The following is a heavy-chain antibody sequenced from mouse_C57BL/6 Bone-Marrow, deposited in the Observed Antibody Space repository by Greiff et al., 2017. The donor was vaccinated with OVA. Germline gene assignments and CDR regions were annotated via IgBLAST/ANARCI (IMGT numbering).Heavy chain of an antibody. V-gene: IGHV1-64*01. J-gene: IGHJ2*01. Sequence: QVQLQQPGAELVKPGASVKLSCKASGYTFTSYWMHWVKQRPGQGLEWIGMIHPNSGSTNYNEKFKSKATLTVDKSSSTAYMQLSSLTSKDSAVYYCSHYSNYEGDYWGQGTTLTVSS. CDR3: SHYSNYEGDY. D-gene: IGHD2-5*01. CDR2: IHPNSGST. CDR1: GYTFTSYW.